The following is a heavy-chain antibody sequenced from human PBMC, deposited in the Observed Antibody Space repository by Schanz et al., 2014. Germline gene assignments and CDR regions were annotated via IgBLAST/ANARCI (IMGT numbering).Heavy chain of an antibody. CDR1: GFSFSGYG. D-gene: IGHD5-12*01. V-gene: IGHV3-30*02. Sequence: QVQLVESGGGVAQPGGSLRLSCAASGFSFSGYGMHWVRQAPGKGLEWVAYIRFDASAKYYGDSVEGRFTISRDNAKNTLYLQMNSLRPEDTALYYCVRIYSGYSGGYLDYWGQGTLVTVSS. J-gene: IGHJ4*02. CDR3: VRIYSGYSGGYLDY. CDR2: IRFDASAK.